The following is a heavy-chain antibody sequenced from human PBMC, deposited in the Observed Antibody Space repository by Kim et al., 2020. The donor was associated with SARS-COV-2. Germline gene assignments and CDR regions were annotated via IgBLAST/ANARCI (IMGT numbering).Heavy chain of an antibody. Sequence: GGSLRLSCVASGIIVSSNYMNWVRQAPGKGLAWVSVIYSGGSTFYADSVKGRFTISRDNSKNTLYLQMNSLRAEDTAVYYCARDLSYYGMDVWGRGTTVTVTS. CDR2: IYSGGST. V-gene: IGHV3-53*01. J-gene: IGHJ6*02. CDR3: ARDLSYYGMDV. CDR1: GIIVSSNY.